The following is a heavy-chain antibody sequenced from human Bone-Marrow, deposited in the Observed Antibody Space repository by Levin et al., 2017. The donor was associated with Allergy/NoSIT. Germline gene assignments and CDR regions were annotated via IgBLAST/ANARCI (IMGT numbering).Heavy chain of an antibody. CDR1: GFTFDDYA. CDR2: ISYDGIIT. J-gene: IGHJ6*02. D-gene: IGHD4-17*01. Sequence: GESLKISCEASGFTFDDYAMHWVRQAPGKGLEWVAVISYDGIITYYKDSLKGRFTISRDDSKNILYLQIKSLRAEDTAVYYCARVSTETTYNYYYGMDVWGQGTTVTVSS. V-gene: IGHV3-30*04. CDR3: ARVSTETTYNYYYGMDV.